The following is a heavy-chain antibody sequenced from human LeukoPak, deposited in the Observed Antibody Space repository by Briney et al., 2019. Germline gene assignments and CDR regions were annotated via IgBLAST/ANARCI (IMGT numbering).Heavy chain of an antibody. J-gene: IGHJ5*02. CDR3: ARGQSGSGSYVWFDP. CDR1: GYTFTSYD. CDR2: MNPNSGNT. D-gene: IGHD3-10*01. V-gene: IGHV1-8*01. Sequence: GASVKVSCKASGYTFTSYDINWVRQATGQGLERMGWMNPNSGNTGYAQKFQGRVTMTRNTSISTAYMELSSLRSEDTAVYYYARGQSGSGSYVWFDPWGQGTLVTVSS.